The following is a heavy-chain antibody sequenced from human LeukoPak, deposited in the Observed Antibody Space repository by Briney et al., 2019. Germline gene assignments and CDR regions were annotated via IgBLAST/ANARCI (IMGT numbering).Heavy chain of an antibody. Sequence: PGGSLRLSCAASGFTFSDYYMSGIRQAPGKGLEWVSYISSSGSTIYYADSVKGRFTISRDNAKNSLYLQMNSLRAEDTAVYYCARCGNPTYHDFWSGYYGAPHYYYYGMDVWGQGATVTVSS. V-gene: IGHV3-11*01. J-gene: IGHJ6*02. CDR3: ARCGNPTYHDFWSGYYGAPHYYYYGMDV. CDR1: GFTFSDYY. D-gene: IGHD3-3*01. CDR2: ISSSGSTI.